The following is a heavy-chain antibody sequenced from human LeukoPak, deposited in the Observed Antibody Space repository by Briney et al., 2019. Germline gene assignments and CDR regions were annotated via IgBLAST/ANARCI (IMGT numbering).Heavy chain of an antibody. CDR3: ARDTYGDWYFDL. CDR1: GGSISSYY. CDR2: IYYSGST. V-gene: IGHV4-59*01. Sequence: SETLSLTCTVSGGSISSYYWGWIRQPPGKGLEWIGYIYYSGSTNYNPSLKSRVTISVDTSKNQFSLKLSSVTAADTAVYYCARDTYGDWYFDLWGRGTLVTVSS. D-gene: IGHD3-10*01. J-gene: IGHJ2*01.